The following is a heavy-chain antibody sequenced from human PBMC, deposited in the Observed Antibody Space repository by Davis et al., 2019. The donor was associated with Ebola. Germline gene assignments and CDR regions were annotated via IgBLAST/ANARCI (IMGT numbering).Heavy chain of an antibody. CDR2: IYYSGGT. CDR1: GGPISNHY. Sequence: SETLSLTCTVSGGPISNHYWTRIRQPPGKGLEWIGYIYYSGGTNYNPSLKSRATISVDTSKNQFSLRLRSVTAADTAVYYCARRVGRAALDYWGQGTLVTVSS. J-gene: IGHJ4*02. D-gene: IGHD6-6*01. V-gene: IGHV4-59*08. CDR3: ARRVGRAALDY.